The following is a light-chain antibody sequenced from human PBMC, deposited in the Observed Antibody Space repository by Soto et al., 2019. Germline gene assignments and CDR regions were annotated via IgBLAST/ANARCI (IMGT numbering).Light chain of an antibody. V-gene: IGKV3-11*01. CDR2: DAS. Sequence: EILLTQSPATLSLSPGERATLSCRASQGVSTYLAWYQQKPGQAPRLLIHDASTRATGIPARFSGSGSGTDFTLTISSLEPEDFGVYYCQQRSTWPLTFGGGTKVDIK. CDR3: QQRSTWPLT. CDR1: QGVSTY. J-gene: IGKJ4*01.